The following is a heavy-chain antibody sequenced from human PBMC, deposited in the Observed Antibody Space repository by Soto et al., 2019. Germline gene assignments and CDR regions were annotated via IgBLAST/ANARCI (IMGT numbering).Heavy chain of an antibody. CDR3: ARGGTYYDPSRTYFEFGLGEEDH. CDR1: GYTFTSYG. D-gene: IGHD3-10*01. V-gene: IGHV1-18*01. CDR2: ISTYNGYT. Sequence: QVQLVQSGAEVTKPGASVKVSCKASGYTFTSYGITWVRQAPGQGLEWMGWISTYNGYTSYAQKFQGRGTMTTDTSTTKSYMELRSLRSDDPGVYYCARGGTYYDPSRTYFEFGLGEEDHWGQGTLVTVSS. J-gene: IGHJ4*02.